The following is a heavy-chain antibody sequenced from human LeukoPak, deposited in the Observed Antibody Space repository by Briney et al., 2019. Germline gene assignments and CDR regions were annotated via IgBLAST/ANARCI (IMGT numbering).Heavy chain of an antibody. Sequence: PGGSLRLSCAASGFTFSSYGMHWVRQAPGKGLEWVAFIRYDGSNKYYADSVKGRFTISRDNSKNTLYLQMNSLRAEDTAVYYCAKDLGYSYALDYWGQGTLVTVSS. J-gene: IGHJ4*02. V-gene: IGHV3-30*02. CDR3: AKDLGYSYALDY. CDR2: IRYDGSNK. D-gene: IGHD5-18*01. CDR1: GFTFSSYG.